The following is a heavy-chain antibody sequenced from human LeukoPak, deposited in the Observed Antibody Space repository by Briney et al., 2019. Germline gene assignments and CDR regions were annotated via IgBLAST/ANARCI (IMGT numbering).Heavy chain of an antibody. Sequence: GESLKISCKGSGYSFTSYWIGWVRQMPGKGLEWMGIIYPGDSDTRYSPSFQGQVTISADKSISTAYLQWSSLKASDTAMYYCAAVTMVRGVTDAFDIWGQGTMVTVSS. CDR2: IYPGDSDT. CDR3: AAVTMVRGVTDAFDI. D-gene: IGHD3-10*01. CDR1: GYSFTSYW. V-gene: IGHV5-51*01. J-gene: IGHJ3*02.